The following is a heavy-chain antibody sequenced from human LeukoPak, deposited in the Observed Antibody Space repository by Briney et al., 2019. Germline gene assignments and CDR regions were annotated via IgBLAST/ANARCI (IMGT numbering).Heavy chain of an antibody. CDR1: GFIFSTYS. J-gene: IGHJ4*02. Sequence: GGSLRLSCAASGFIFSTYSMNWVRQAPGKGLEWVSSITSSSSYIYYADSVKGRFTISRDNAKNSLYLQMNSLRAEDTAVYYCARDCYSGSGSHLHYWGQGTLVTVSS. CDR3: ARDCYSGSGSHLHY. CDR2: ITSSSSYI. D-gene: IGHD3-10*01. V-gene: IGHV3-21*01.